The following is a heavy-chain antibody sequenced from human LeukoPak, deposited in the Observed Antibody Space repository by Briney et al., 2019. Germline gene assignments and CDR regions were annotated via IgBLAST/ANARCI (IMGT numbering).Heavy chain of an antibody. Sequence: ASVKVSCKASGYTFTDYSMHWVRQAPGQGLEWMGWISAYNGNTGYAQKFQGRVTMTRNTSISTAYMELSSLRSEDTAVYYCAIDLAAARDYWGQGTLVTVSS. D-gene: IGHD6-13*01. J-gene: IGHJ4*02. CDR3: AIDLAAARDY. CDR2: ISAYNGNT. CDR1: GYTFTDYS. V-gene: IGHV1-8*02.